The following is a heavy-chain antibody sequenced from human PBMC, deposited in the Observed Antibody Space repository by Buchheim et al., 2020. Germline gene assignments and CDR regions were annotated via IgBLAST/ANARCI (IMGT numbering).Heavy chain of an antibody. CDR3: ARALVAVAGYYYGMDV. CDR1: GFTFSSYA. D-gene: IGHD6-19*01. Sequence: QVQLVESGGGVVQPGRSLRLSCAASGFTFSSYAMHWVRQAPGKGLEWVAVISYDGSNKYYADSVKGRFTISRDNSKNTLYLQMNSLRAEDTAVYYCARALVAVAGYYYGMDVWGQGTT. V-gene: IGHV3-30*04. J-gene: IGHJ6*02. CDR2: ISYDGSNK.